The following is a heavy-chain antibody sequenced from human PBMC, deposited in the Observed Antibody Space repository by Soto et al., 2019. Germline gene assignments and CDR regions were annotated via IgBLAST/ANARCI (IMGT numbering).Heavy chain of an antibody. CDR1: GGTFSSYT. J-gene: IGHJ3*02. V-gene: IGHV1-18*01. D-gene: IGHD2-15*01. CDR3: ARDIVVVVAALSDTDAFDI. CDR2: ISAYNGNT. Sequence: ASVKVSCKASGGTFSSYTISWVRQAPGQGLEWMGWISAYNGNTSYAQKLQGRVTMTTDTSTSTAYMELRSLRSDDTAVYYCARDIVVVVAALSDTDAFDIWGQGTMVTVSS.